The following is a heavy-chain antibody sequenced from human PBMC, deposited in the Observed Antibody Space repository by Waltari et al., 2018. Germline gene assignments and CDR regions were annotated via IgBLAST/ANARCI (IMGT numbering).Heavy chain of an antibody. CDR2: INLAVGRT. Sequence: QVRWVQSGAGVKEPGSSVTVSCKASAAIFDRHPVTWVRQAPGQGLEWMGRINLAVGRTKYAQQLQGRLTINADKSTTAVFMELSNLRSEDTAVYYCATVDEMVRGYLESWGQGTLVTVSS. CDR1: AAIFDRHP. CDR3: ATVDEMVRGYLES. D-gene: IGHD3-10*01. J-gene: IGHJ4*01. V-gene: IGHV1-69*08.